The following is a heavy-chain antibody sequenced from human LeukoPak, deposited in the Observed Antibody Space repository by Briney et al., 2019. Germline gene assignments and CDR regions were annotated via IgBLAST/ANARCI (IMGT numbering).Heavy chain of an antibody. CDR1: GCSISSYY. D-gene: IGHD3-3*01. CDR3: ARDPTTYYDFWSGYFDFDY. CDR2: IYTSGST. J-gene: IGHJ4*02. V-gene: IGHV4-4*07. Sequence: SETLSLTCTVSGCSISSYYWSWIRQPAGKGLEWIGRIYTSGSTNYNPSLKSRVTMSVDTSKNQFSLKLSSVTAADTAVYYCARDPTTYYDFWSGYFDFDYWGQGTLVTVSS.